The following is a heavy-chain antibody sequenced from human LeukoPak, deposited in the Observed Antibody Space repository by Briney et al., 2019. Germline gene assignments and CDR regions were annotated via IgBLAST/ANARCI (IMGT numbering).Heavy chain of an antibody. CDR2: IGTAGDT. D-gene: IGHD2-2*02. V-gene: IGHV3-13*01. J-gene: IGHJ5*02. CDR1: GFTFTNYD. CDR3: ARGLRYCTSTSCYSWFDP. Sequence: GGSLRLSCAASGFTFTNYDMHWVRQATGKGLEWVSAIGTAGDTYYPDSVKGRFTMSRENAKNSLYLQMNSLRAGDTAVYYCARGLRYCTSTSCYSWFDPWGQGTLVTVSS.